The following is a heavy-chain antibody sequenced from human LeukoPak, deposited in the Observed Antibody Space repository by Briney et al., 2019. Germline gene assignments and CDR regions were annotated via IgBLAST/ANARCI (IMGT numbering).Heavy chain of an antibody. Sequence: GGSLRLSCAVSGFNFNHYWLSWVRQAPGKGLEWVANIKQDGTEKFYVDSVKGRFTISKDSAKNSLYLQMNGLRAEDTAVYYCARVGYQLPTFDAFDFWGQGTMVTVSS. CDR1: GFNFNHYW. CDR2: IKQDGTEK. D-gene: IGHD2-2*01. CDR3: ARVGYQLPTFDAFDF. V-gene: IGHV3-7*03. J-gene: IGHJ3*01.